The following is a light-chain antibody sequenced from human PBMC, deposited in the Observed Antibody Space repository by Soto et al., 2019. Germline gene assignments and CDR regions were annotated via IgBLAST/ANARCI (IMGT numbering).Light chain of an antibody. CDR2: LNNDGSH. Sequence: QLVLTQSPSASASLGASVKLTCTLSSGHSTNAIAWHQQQPEKGPRYLMNLNNDGSHSKGDGIPDRFSGSSSGAERYLTISSLQSEDEADYYCQTWGTGIGIFGGGTKVTVL. CDR1: SGHSTNA. J-gene: IGLJ2*01. V-gene: IGLV4-69*01. CDR3: QTWGTGIGI.